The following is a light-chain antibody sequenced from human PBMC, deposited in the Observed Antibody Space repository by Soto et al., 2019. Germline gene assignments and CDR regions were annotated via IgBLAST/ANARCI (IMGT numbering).Light chain of an antibody. V-gene: IGKV1-39*01. Sequence: DIQVTQSPSSLSASLGDRGTITCRASQSISKYVNWFQQNPGKAPKLLIYAASSLQSGVPSRFSGSGSGTDFTLTISSLQPEDFATYYCHQSYITPYTFGQGTKVDIK. J-gene: IGKJ2*01. CDR2: AAS. CDR1: QSISKY. CDR3: HQSYITPYT.